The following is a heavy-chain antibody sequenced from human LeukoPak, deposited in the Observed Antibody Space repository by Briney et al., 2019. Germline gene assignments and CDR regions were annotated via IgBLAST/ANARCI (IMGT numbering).Heavy chain of an antibody. V-gene: IGHV3-23*01. J-gene: IGHJ4*02. CDR1: GFTFSSYA. Sequence: PGGSLRLSCAASGFTFSSYAMSWVRQAPGKGLEWVSAISGSGGSTYYADSVKGRFTISRDKSKNTLYLQMNSLRAEDTAVYYCAKDMEQQLAYDYWGQGTLVTVSS. D-gene: IGHD6-13*01. CDR2: ISGSGGST. CDR3: AKDMEQQLAYDY.